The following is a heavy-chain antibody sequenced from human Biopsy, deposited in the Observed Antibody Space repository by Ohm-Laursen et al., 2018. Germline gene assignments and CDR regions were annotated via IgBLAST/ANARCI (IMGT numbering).Heavy chain of an antibody. CDR1: GGSISGSS. CDR2: ISYSRDT. V-gene: IGHV4-59*08. Sequence: SETLSLTCTVSGGSISGSSWSWIRQAPGKGLEWIGYISYSRDTNYNPSLKSRITISVDTSMNHLSLRLTSVTAAYTAVYYCARHAPSYSGSYWRYFDLWGRGTLVTVSS. CDR3: ARHAPSYSGSYWRYFDL. D-gene: IGHD1-26*01. J-gene: IGHJ2*01.